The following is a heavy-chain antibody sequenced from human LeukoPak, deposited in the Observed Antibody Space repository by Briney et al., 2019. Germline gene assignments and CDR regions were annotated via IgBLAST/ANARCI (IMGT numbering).Heavy chain of an antibody. CDR3: ARNYCSGGSCYRGVDY. V-gene: IGHV1-2*06. J-gene: IGHJ4*02. D-gene: IGHD2-15*01. CDR1: GYTFTGYY. CDR2: INPNSGGT. Sequence: ASVKVSCKASGYTFTGYYMHWVRQAPGQGLEWMGRINPNSGGTNYAQKFKGRVTMTRDTSISTAYMELSRLRSDDTAVYYCARNYCSGGSCYRGVDYWGQGTLVTVSS.